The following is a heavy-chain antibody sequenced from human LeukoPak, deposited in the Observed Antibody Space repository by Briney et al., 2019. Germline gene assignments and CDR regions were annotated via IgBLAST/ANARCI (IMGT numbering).Heavy chain of an antibody. CDR2: IYDSGRT. J-gene: IGHJ4*02. V-gene: IGHV4-61*01. CDR3: ARDRLGGYSYVY. D-gene: IGHD5-12*01. CDR1: GGSVSSGSYF. Sequence: SETLSLTCTVSGGSVSSGSYFWTWIRQSPGKRLEYVGYIYDSGRTNYNPSLKSRVTISKDTSKNQFSLKLSSVTAADTAVYYCARDRLGGYSYVYWGQGSLVAVSS.